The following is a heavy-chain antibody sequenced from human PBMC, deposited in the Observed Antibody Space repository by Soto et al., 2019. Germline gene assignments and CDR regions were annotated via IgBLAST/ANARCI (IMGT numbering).Heavy chain of an antibody. D-gene: IGHD3-22*01. CDR3: AGQFPEEITHTYYRGFDF. J-gene: IGHJ4*02. V-gene: IGHV1-46*04. CDR1: GYGFTNYY. Sequence: SVKVSCMASGYGFTNYYMHWVRQAPGHGLEWMGIIHPSHGSTTCAHKLQGRLTVTRDTSTTRVSLERVSLRSEDTSVHYCAGQFPEEITHTYYRGFDFSRLGTLVTVPS. CDR2: IHPSHGST.